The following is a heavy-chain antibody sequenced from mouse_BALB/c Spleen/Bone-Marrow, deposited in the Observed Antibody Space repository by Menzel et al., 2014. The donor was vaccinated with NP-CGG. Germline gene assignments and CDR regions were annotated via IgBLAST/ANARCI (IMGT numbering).Heavy chain of an antibody. J-gene: IGHJ2*01. Sequence: EVKLMESGGGLVKPGGSLKLSCAASGFTFSSYAMSWVRRTPEERLEWVATISSGGSYTYYPDSVKGRFTISRDNAKNTLYLQMSSLRSEDTAMYYCARHITTVVADYWGQGTTLTVS. CDR3: ARHITTVVADY. CDR2: ISSGGSYT. CDR1: GFTFSSYA. V-gene: IGHV5-9-3*01. D-gene: IGHD1-1*01.